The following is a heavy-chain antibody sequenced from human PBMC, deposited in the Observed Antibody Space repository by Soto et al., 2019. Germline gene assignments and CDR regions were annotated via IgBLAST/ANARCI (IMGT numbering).Heavy chain of an antibody. J-gene: IGHJ4*02. CDR1: GFSLRTPGMR. CDR2: VDWNDDA. Sequence: SGPTLVNPTQTLTLTCTVAGFSLRTPGMRVSWLRQPPGKALEWLGRVDWNDDAFYDTSLATRLTISKENSRNRVVLTLTNVDPVDTASYYCARMKPLGPYYFDFWGQGALVTVS. CDR3: ARMKPLGPYYFDF. V-gene: IGHV2-70*04.